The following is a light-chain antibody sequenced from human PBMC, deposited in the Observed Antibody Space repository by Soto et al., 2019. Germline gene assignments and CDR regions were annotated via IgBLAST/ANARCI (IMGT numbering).Light chain of an antibody. J-gene: IGLJ1*01. Sequence: QSALTQPASVSGSPGQSITISCTGTSSDVGGYKYVSWYQLHPGKAPKLMIYEVSNRPSGISNRFSASKSGNTASLPISALQSEDEADYYCFSYTSSTAYVFGTGTKVTVL. CDR3: FSYTSSTAYV. V-gene: IGLV2-14*01. CDR1: SSDVGGYKY. CDR2: EVS.